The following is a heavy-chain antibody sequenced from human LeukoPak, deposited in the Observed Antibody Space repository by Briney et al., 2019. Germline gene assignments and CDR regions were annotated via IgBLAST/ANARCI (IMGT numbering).Heavy chain of an antibody. D-gene: IGHD2/OR15-2a*01. Sequence: PGGSLRLSCAASGFTFGSYWMSWVRQAPGKGLEWVANIKQDGSEKYYVDSVKGRFTISRDNAENSLSLQMNSLRAEDTAVYYCARGNNLLDYWGQGTLVTVSS. CDR3: ARGNNLLDY. J-gene: IGHJ4*02. V-gene: IGHV3-7*01. CDR2: IKQDGSEK. CDR1: GFTFGSYW.